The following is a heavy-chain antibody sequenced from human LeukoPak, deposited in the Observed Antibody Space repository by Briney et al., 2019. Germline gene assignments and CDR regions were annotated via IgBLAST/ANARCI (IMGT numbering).Heavy chain of an antibody. J-gene: IGHJ4*02. Sequence: KTSETLSLXCTVSGGSISSSSYYWGWIRQPPGKGLEWIGSIYYSGITYYNPSLKSRVTISVDTSKNQFSLKLSSVTAADTAVYYCARHGIAAADFDYWGQGTLVTVSS. CDR1: GGSISSSSYY. V-gene: IGHV4-39*01. CDR2: IYYSGIT. CDR3: ARHGIAAADFDY. D-gene: IGHD6-13*01.